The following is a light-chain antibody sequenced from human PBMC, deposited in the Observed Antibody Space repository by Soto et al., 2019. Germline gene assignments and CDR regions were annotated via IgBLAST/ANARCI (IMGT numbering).Light chain of an antibody. CDR1: SSDVVSYNL. V-gene: IGLV2-14*02. CDR3: VSWDDSLSGLV. CDR2: EAS. J-gene: IGLJ1*01. Sequence: QSVLTQPASVSGSPGQSITISCTGPSSDVVSYNLVSWYQQEPGKAPKLMIYEASKRPSGISNRFSGSKSGTSASLAISGLRSEDEADYYCVSWDDSLSGLVFGTGTKVTVL.